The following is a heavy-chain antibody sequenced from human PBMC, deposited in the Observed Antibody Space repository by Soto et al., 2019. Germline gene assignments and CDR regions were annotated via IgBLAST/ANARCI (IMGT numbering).Heavy chain of an antibody. Sequence: EVQLVESGGGVVRPGGSLRLSCAASGFTFDDYGMSWVRQAPGKGLEWVSGINWNGGSTGYADSVKARFTISRDNGKNSLYLQMNSLRAEDTALYHCARAGLVAATPGDYYYYMDVWGKGTTVTVSS. CDR3: ARAGLVAATPGDYYYYMDV. D-gene: IGHD2-15*01. J-gene: IGHJ6*03. CDR1: GFTFDDYG. CDR2: INWNGGST. V-gene: IGHV3-20*01.